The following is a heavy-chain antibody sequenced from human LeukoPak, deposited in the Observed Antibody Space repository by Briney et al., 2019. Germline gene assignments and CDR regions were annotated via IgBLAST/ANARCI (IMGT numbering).Heavy chain of an antibody. D-gene: IGHD2-2*01. V-gene: IGHV4-59*08. CDR2: IYYSGST. Sequence: PSETLSLTCAVYGGPFSGYYWSWIRQPPGKGLEWIGYIYYSGSTNYNPSLRSRVTISLDTSKNQFSLKLSSVTAADTAVYYCARQSQGYCSSTNCHSWFDPWGQGTLVSVSS. J-gene: IGHJ5*02. CDR3: ARQSQGYCSSTNCHSWFDP. CDR1: GGPFSGYY.